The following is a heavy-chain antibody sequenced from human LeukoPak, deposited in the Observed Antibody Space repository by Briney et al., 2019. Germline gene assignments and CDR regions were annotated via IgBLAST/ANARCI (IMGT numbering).Heavy chain of an antibody. J-gene: IGHJ4*02. D-gene: IGHD1-26*01. CDR1: GFTFSSYA. V-gene: IGHV3-23*01. CDR3: ARARPYSASPDFDY. Sequence: GGSLRLSCAASGFTFSSYAMSWVRQAPGKGLEWVSAISGSGGSTYYADSVKGRFTISRDNAKNTLYLQMNSLRAEDTALYYCARARPYSASPDFDYWGQGILVTVSS. CDR2: ISGSGGST.